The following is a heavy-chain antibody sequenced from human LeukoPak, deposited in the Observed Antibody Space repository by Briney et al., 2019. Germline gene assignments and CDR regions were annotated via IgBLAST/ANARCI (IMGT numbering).Heavy chain of an antibody. CDR3: ARGWLAETAVVTPYNN. CDR2: VIPLFGTP. J-gene: IGHJ4*02. D-gene: IGHD4-23*01. V-gene: IGHV1-69*13. Sequence: ASVKDSCKTSGDTFSNSAVNWVRQAPGHGLEWMGGVIPLFGTPHYAQNFQGRATITADESTSTAYMELRSLRSEDTAAYYCARGWLAETAVVTPYNNWGQGTLVTVSS. CDR1: GDTFSNSA.